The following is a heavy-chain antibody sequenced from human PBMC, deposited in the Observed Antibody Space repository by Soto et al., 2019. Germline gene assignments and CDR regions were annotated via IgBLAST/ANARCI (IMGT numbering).Heavy chain of an antibody. V-gene: IGHV3-11*01. J-gene: IGHJ6*02. D-gene: IGHD6-19*01. CDR2: ISSSGSTI. CDR1: GFTFSDYY. CDR3: ARDIIAVAGEYYYYYGMDV. Sequence: QVQLVESGGGLVKPGGSLRLSCAASGFTFSDYYMSWIRQAPGKGLEWVSYISSSGSTIYYADAVKGRFTISRDNAKNLLYLQMNSLRAEDTAVYYCARDIIAVAGEYYYYYGMDVWGQGTTVTVSS.